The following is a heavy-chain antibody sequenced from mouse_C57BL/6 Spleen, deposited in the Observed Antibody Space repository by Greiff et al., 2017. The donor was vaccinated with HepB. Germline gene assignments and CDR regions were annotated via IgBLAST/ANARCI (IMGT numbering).Heavy chain of an antibody. CDR1: GFTFSSYA. J-gene: IGHJ2*01. CDR3: ARGGLRQSFDY. D-gene: IGHD2-2*01. V-gene: IGHV5-4*01. Sequence: EVQGVESGGGLVKPGGSLKLSCAASGFTFSSYAMSWVRQTPEKRLEWVATISDGGSYTYYPDNVKGRFTISRDNAKNNLYLQMSHLKSEDTAMYYCARGGLRQSFDYWGQGTTLTVSS. CDR2: ISDGGSYT.